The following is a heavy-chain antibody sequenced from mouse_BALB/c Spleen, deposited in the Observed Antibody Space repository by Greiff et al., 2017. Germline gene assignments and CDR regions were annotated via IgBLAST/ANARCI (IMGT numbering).Heavy chain of an antibody. CDR3: TRANWYFDY. CDR2: ISSGGSYT. V-gene: IGHV5-6-4*01. D-gene: IGHD4-1*01. Sequence: EVKLMESGGGLVKPGGSLKLSCAASGFTFSSYTMSWVRQTPEKRLEWVATISSGGSYTYYPDSVKGRFTISRDNAKNTLYLQMSSLKSEDTAMYYCTRANWYFDYWGQGTTLTVSS. J-gene: IGHJ2*01. CDR1: GFTFSSYT.